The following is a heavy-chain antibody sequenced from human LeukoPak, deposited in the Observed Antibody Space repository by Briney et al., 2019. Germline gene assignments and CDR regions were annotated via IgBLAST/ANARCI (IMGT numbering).Heavy chain of an antibody. J-gene: IGHJ4*02. CDR3: TRSGRSGWSPRFDY. Sequence: GASVKVSCKASGYMFTDYYIHWVRQAPGQGLEWTGWINPNTGGTNYAQKFQGRVTMTRDTSISTAYLELSSLRSDDTAVFYCTRSGRSGWSPRFDYWAQGTLVTASS. D-gene: IGHD6-19*01. V-gene: IGHV1-2*02. CDR1: GYMFTDYY. CDR2: INPNTGGT.